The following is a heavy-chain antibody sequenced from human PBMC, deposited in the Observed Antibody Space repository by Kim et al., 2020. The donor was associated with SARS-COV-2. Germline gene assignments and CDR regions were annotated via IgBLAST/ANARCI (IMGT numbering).Heavy chain of an antibody. D-gene: IGHD5-12*01. J-gene: IGHJ4*02. CDR3: ARRGSRGYSGYDMVFGY. Sequence: SETLSLTCTVSGGSISSSSYYWGWIRQPPGKGLEWIGSIYYSGSTYYNPSLKSRVTISVDTSKNQFSLKLSSVTAADTAVYYCARRGSRGYSGYDMVFGYWGQGTLVTVSS. CDR2: IYYSGST. CDR1: GGSISSSSYY. V-gene: IGHV4-39*01.